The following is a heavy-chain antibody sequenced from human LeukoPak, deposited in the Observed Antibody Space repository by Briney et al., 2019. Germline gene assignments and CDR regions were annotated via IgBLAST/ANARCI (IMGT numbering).Heavy chain of an antibody. D-gene: IGHD2-2*01. CDR3: ARVPDCSSTSCYDIHYYGMDV. V-gene: IGHV1-2*02. CDR1: GGTFSSYA. CDR2: INPNSGGT. Sequence: VASVKVSCKASGGTFSSYAISWVRQAPGQGLEWMGRINPNSGGTNYAQKFQGRVTMTRDTSISTAYMELSRLRSDDTAVYYCARVPDCSSTSCYDIHYYGMDVWGQGTTVTVSS. J-gene: IGHJ6*02.